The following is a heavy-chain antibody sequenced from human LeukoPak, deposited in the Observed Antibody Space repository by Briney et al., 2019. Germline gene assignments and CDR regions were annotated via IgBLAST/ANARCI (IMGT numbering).Heavy chain of an antibody. V-gene: IGHV4-59*01. CDR2: IYYSGST. D-gene: IGHD6-19*01. J-gene: IGHJ5*02. CDR3: AREGPYSSGWYGVFDP. CDR1: GGSISSYY. Sequence: PSETLSLTCTVSGGSISSYYWSWIRQPPGKGLEWIGYIYYSGSTNYNPSLKSRVTISVDTSKNQFSLKLSSVTAADTAVYYCAREGPYSSGWYGVFDPWGQGTLVTVSS.